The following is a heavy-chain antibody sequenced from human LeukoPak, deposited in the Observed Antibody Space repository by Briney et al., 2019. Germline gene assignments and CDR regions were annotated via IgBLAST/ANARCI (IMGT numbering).Heavy chain of an antibody. V-gene: IGHV1-69*05. D-gene: IGHD3-10*01. Sequence: SVKVSCKASRGTFSSYAISWVRQAPGQGLEWMGGIIPISGTANYAQKFQGRVTITTDESTSTAYMELSSLRSEDTAVYYCARTIVRGVITNSYYMDVWGKGSTVTVSS. CDR2: IIPISGTA. CDR3: ARTIVRGVITNSYYMDV. CDR1: RGTFSSYA. J-gene: IGHJ6*03.